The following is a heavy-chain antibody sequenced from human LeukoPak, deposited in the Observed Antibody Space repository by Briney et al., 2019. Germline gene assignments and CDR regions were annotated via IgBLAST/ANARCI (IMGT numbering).Heavy chain of an antibody. V-gene: IGHV3-30*18. J-gene: IGHJ4*02. CDR1: GFTFSSYG. CDR2: ISYDGSNK. D-gene: IGHD3-9*01. Sequence: GGSLRLSCAASGFTFSSYGMHWVRQAPGKGLEWVAVISYDGSNKYYADSVKGRFTISRDNSKNTLYLQRNSGRAEDTAVYYCAKDLIVFVWLSPASPVDYWGQGTLVTVSS. CDR3: AKDLIVFVWLSPASPVDY.